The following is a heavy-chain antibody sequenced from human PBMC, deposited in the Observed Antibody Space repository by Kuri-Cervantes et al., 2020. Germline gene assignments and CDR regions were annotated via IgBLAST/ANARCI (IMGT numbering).Heavy chain of an antibody. D-gene: IGHD6-19*01. CDR1: GFTFSSYG. V-gene: IGHV3-NL1*01. J-gene: IGHJ4*01. CDR2: IHSGGIT. Sequence: GESLKISCAASGFTFSSYGMHWVRQAPGKGLEWVSVIHSGGITYYADSVRGRFTISRDNSKNTLYLQMNSLRAEDTAVYYCARDGKAVAGLDYWGHGTLVTVSS. CDR3: ARDGKAVAGLDY.